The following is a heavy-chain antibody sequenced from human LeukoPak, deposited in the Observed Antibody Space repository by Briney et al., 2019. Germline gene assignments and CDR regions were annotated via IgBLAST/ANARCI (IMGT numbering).Heavy chain of an antibody. CDR3: ARDGKADYYGSGNPPRYWYFDL. D-gene: IGHD3-10*01. J-gene: IGHJ2*01. CDR1: GFTFSNYG. V-gene: IGHV3-33*01. Sequence: GRSLRLSCAASGFTFSNYGMHWVRQAPGKGLEWVAVIWYDGSDKYHADSVKGRFTISRDNSKNTLYLQMNSLRVEDTAVYYCARDGKADYYGSGNPPRYWYFDLWGRGTLVTVSS. CDR2: IWYDGSDK.